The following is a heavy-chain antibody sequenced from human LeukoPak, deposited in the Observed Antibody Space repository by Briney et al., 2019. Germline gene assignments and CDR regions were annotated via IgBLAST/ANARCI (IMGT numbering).Heavy chain of an antibody. Sequence: GGSLRLSCAASGFTFSSYGMSWVRQAPGKGLEWVGFIRTETHGGTAEYAASVKGRFTISRDDSKRIAYLQMNSLETEDTAVYYCTSYEGAFDIWGQGTMVTVSS. J-gene: IGHJ3*02. V-gene: IGHV3-49*04. CDR2: IRTETHGGTA. CDR1: GFTFSSYG. CDR3: TSYEGAFDI. D-gene: IGHD3-16*01.